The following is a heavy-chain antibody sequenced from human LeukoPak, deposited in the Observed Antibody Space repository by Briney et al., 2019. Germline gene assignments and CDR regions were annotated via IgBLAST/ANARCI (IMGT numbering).Heavy chain of an antibody. D-gene: IGHD3-3*01. CDR3: ATHPLLKSGNTIFGVVTFDY. J-gene: IGHJ4*02. Sequence: GASVKVSCKVSGYTLTELSMHWVRQAPGKGLEWMGGFDPEDGETIYAQKFQGRVTMTEDTSTDTAYMELSSLRSEDTAVYYCATHPLLKSGNTIFGVVTFDYWGQGTLVTVSS. CDR2: FDPEDGET. V-gene: IGHV1-24*01. CDR1: GYTLTELS.